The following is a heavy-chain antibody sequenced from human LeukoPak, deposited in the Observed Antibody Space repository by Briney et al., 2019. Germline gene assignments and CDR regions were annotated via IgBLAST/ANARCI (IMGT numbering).Heavy chain of an antibody. D-gene: IGHD3-22*01. V-gene: IGHV3-23*01. J-gene: IGHJ4*02. CDR1: GFTFSSYA. CDR3: AKDLNGITMIVVVSFPVFDY. Sequence: HSGGSLRLSCAASGFTFSSYAMSWVRQAPGKGLEWVSAISGSGGSTYYADSVKGRFTISRDNSKNTLYLQMNSLRAEDTAVYYCAKDLNGITMIVVVSFPVFDYWGQGTLVTVSS. CDR2: ISGSGGST.